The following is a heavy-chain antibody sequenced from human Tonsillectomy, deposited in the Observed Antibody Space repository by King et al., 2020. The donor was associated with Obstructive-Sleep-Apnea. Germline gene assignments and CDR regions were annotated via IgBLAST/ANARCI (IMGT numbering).Heavy chain of an antibody. CDR3: ARGSGAAAVNRFDP. CDR2: INHSGTT. D-gene: IGHD6-13*01. J-gene: IGHJ5*02. CDR1: GGSFSEYY. V-gene: IGHV4-34*01. Sequence: VQLQQWGAGLLKASETLSLTCAVFGGSFSEYYWNWIRQPPGKGLEWIGEINHSGTTNYNPSLKSRVTISVDTSKTQFSLRLNSVTAADTAVYYCARGSGAAAVNRFDPWGQGTPVTVSS.